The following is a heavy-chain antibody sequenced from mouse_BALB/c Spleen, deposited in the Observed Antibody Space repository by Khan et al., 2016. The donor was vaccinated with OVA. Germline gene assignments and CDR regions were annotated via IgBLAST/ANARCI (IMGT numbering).Heavy chain of an antibody. Sequence: VQLQQSGAELGRPGSSVKLSCKTSGFTFTSYGIKWVKQRPGQGLEWIGYIYPGNGYTVYNEKFQGKATLTSDTSSSTAYMQLRSLTSEASAISFCAAAYYRNYFDYWGQGTTLTVSS. J-gene: IGHJ2*01. CDR3: AAAYYRNYFDY. V-gene: IGHV1S134*01. CDR1: GFTFTSYG. D-gene: IGHD2-14*01. CDR2: IYPGNGYT.